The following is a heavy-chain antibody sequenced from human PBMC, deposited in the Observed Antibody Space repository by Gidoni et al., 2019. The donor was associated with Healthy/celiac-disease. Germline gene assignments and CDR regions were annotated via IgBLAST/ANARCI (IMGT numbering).Heavy chain of an antibody. J-gene: IGHJ3*01. D-gene: IGHD2-2*01. Sequence: EVQLVESGGGLVKPGGSLRLSCAASGFTFSSYSMNWVRQAPVKGLEWVSSIRSSSSYIYYADSVKGRFTISRDNAKNSLYLQMNSLRAEDTAVYYCAILSITNPGFNWGQGTMVTVSS. CDR3: AILSITNPGFN. V-gene: IGHV3-21*01. CDR2: IRSSSSYI. CDR1: GFTFSSYS.